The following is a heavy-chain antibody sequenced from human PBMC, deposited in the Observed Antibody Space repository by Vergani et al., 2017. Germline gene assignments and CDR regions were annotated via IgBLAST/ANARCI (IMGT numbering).Heavy chain of an antibody. Sequence: QVQLVESGGGVVQPGRSLRLSCAASGFTFSSYGMHWVRQAPGKGLEGVAVIWYDGSNKYYEDSVKGRFTISRDNSKNTLYLQMNSLRAEDTAVYYCAKGRAYYDGSGPDDYWGQGTLVTVSS. D-gene: IGHD3-10*01. CDR1: GFTFSSYG. J-gene: IGHJ4*02. CDR2: IWYDGSNK. V-gene: IGHV3-33*06. CDR3: AKGRAYYDGSGPDDY.